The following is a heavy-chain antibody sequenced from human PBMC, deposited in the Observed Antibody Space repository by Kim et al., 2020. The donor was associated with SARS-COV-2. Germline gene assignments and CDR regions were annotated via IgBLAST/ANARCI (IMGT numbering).Heavy chain of an antibody. Sequence: GGSLRLSCVASGFIIRTYWMTWVRQPPGKGLEWVGNKKEDGSEAYYADSVKGRFTISRDNAKNSLYLQMNSLRAEDTAVYYCMRDPGIYWGQGTLVIGTS. CDR3: MRDPGIY. CDR1: GFIIRTYW. J-gene: IGHJ4*02. D-gene: IGHD3-10*01. CDR2: KKEDGSEA. V-gene: IGHV3-7*01.